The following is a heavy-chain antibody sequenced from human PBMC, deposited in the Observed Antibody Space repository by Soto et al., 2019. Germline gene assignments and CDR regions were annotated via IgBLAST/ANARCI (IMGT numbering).Heavy chain of an antibody. D-gene: IGHD1-26*01. Sequence: QVQLVQSGAELKKPGSSVNVSCAASGGTFKTYTINWVRQAPGQGLEWIGQIIPMYDSANYAQRFQGRVTISADKSTNIACMERSGLRSEDTALYYCATWRTYSGSYCFDYWGQGTLVSVSS. J-gene: IGHJ4*02. CDR2: IIPMYDSA. CDR1: GGTFKTYT. V-gene: IGHV1-69*06. CDR3: ATWRTYSGSYCFDY.